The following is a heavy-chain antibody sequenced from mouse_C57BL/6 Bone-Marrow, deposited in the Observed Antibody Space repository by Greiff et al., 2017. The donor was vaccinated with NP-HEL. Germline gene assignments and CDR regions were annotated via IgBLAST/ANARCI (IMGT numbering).Heavy chain of an antibody. CDR3: ARDYYGSSYAMDY. CDR2: INPRYGGT. V-gene: IGHV1-53*01. D-gene: IGHD1-1*01. CDR1: GYTFTSYW. Sequence: QVQLLQPGTELVKPGASVKLSCGASGYTFTSYWMHWVKQSPGQGLEWIGNINPRYGGTNYNEKLKIKVTLTVDKSSSTAYMQLSSLTSEDSAVYYCARDYYGSSYAMDYWGQGTSVTVSS. J-gene: IGHJ4*01.